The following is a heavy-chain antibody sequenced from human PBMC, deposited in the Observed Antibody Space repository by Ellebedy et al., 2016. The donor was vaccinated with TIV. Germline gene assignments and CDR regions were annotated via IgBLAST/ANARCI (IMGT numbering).Heavy chain of an antibody. CDR3: ATHSSGWFVFDY. D-gene: IGHD6-19*01. V-gene: IGHV3-30*03. CDR2: ISYDGSNK. J-gene: IGHJ4*02. CDR1: GFTFSSYG. Sequence: GGSLRLSCAASGFTFSSYGMHWVRQAPGKGLEWVAVISYDGSNKYYADSVKGRFTISRDNAKNSLYLQMNSLRDEDTAVYYCATHSSGWFVFDYWGQGTLVTVSS.